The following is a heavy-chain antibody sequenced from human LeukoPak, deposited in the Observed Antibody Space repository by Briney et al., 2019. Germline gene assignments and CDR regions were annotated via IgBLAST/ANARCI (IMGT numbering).Heavy chain of an antibody. CDR3: ARVAEAQYYGDYTPREVFDY. V-gene: IGHV4-38-2*01. CDR2: IYSTGST. D-gene: IGHD4-17*01. Sequence: SGAPSLTCGGSGFFIKSGYYWGWIRQPPRKGVEGVGGIYSTGSTYYNPSLKSRVTMSVDTSKNQFSLNLTSVTAADTAVYYCARVAEAQYYGDYTPREVFDYWGQGTLVTVSS. CDR1: GFFIKSGYY. J-gene: IGHJ4*02.